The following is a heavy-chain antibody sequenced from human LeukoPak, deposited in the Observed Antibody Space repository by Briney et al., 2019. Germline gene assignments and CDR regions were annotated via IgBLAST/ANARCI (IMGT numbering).Heavy chain of an antibody. V-gene: IGHV4-59*08. CDR2: IYYRGST. J-gene: IGHJ4*02. CDR3: ARHRASQWLVYYFDY. CDR1: GGSISSYY. Sequence: SETLSLTCTVSGGSISSYYWSWIRQPPGKGLEWIGYIYYRGSTNYNPSLKSRVTISVDTSKNQFSLKLSSVTAADTAVYYCARHRASQWLVYYFDYWGQGTLVTVSS. D-gene: IGHD6-19*01.